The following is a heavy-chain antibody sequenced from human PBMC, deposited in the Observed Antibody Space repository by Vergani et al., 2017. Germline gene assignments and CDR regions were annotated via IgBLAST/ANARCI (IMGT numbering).Heavy chain of an antibody. CDR2: ISCSSSYI. Sequence: EVQLVESGGGLVKPGGSLRLSCAASGFTFSSYSMNWVRQAPGKGLEWVSSISCSSSYIYYADSVKGRFTISRDNAKNSLYLQMNSLRAEDTAVYYCARDASSSWLDNWFDPWGQGTLVTVSS. CDR1: GFTFSSYS. CDR3: ARDASSSWLDNWFDP. J-gene: IGHJ5*02. V-gene: IGHV3-21*01. D-gene: IGHD6-13*01.